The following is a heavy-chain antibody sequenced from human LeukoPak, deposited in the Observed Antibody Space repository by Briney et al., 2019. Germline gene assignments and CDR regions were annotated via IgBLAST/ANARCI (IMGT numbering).Heavy chain of an antibody. Sequence: SETLSLTCTVSDVSVTTRDSYWSWIRQPPGKGLEWIGEINHSGSTNYNPSLKSRVTISVDTSKNQFSLKLSSVTAADTAVYYCARVPPYYYDSSGYIDYWGQGTLVTVSS. J-gene: IGHJ4*02. D-gene: IGHD3-22*01. CDR1: DVSVTTRDSY. V-gene: IGHV4-34*01. CDR3: ARVPPYYYDSSGYIDY. CDR2: INHSGST.